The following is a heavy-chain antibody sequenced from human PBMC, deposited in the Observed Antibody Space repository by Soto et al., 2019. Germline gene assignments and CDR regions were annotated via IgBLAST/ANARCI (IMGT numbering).Heavy chain of an antibody. D-gene: IGHD6-13*01. CDR2: ISGDGGST. V-gene: IGHV3-43*02. CDR3: AKDGGYSSSSPFDY. CDR1: GFTFDDYA. J-gene: IGHJ4*02. Sequence: GGSLRLSCAASGFTFDDYAMHWVRQAPGKGLEWVSLISGDGGSTYYADSVKGRFTISRDNSKNSLYLQMNSLRTEDTALYYCAKDGGYSSSSPFDYWGQRTLVTVSS.